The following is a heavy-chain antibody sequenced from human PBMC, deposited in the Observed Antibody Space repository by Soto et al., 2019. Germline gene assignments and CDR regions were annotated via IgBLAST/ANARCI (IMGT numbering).Heavy chain of an antibody. CDR2: INTDGSRT. J-gene: IGHJ6*03. D-gene: IGHD2-2*01. V-gene: IGHV3-74*03. Sequence: EVQLVESGGGLVQPGGSLRLSCAASGFTFSTHWMHWVRQAPGKGPVWVSRINTDGSRTSHADSVNGRFTISRDNAKNTLYLQMNSLRAEDTAVYYCAREGQLTTYYLDVWGKGTTVIVSS. CDR3: AREGQLTTYYLDV. CDR1: GFTFSTHW.